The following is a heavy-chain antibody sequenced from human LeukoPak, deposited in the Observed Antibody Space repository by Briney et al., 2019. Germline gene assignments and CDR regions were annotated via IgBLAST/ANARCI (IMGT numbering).Heavy chain of an antibody. CDR2: ISYDGSKT. CDR1: GFTSSNYG. D-gene: IGHD6-13*01. CDR3: GKEFSSSWLF. V-gene: IGHV3-30*18. J-gene: IGHJ4*02. Sequence: GGSLRLSCAASGFTSSNYGMHWVRQAPGKGLEWVAVISYDGSKTYYADSVKGRFTISRDNSKNTLYLQMTSLRAEDTAVYYCGKEFSSSWLFWGQGTLVTVSS.